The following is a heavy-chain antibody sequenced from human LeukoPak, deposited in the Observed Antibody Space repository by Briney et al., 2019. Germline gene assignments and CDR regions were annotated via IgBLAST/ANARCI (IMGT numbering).Heavy chain of an antibody. CDR2: IYYYGST. CDR1: GGSITSSDYY. V-gene: IGHV4-39*07. CDR3: ARAPDFDY. Sequence: PSETLSLTCTVSGGSITSSDYYWGWIRQPPGKGLEWIGTIYYYGSTYYSPSLKSRVTMSVDASKNQFSLNLNSVTAADTAVYFCARAPDFDYWGQGTLVTVSS. J-gene: IGHJ4*02.